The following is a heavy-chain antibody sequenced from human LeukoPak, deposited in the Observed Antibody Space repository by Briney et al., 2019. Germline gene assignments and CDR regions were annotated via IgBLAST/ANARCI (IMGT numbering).Heavy chain of an antibody. CDR3: ARKGGSRTYYGYYFDS. CDR2: IKQDGSEK. J-gene: IGHJ4*02. V-gene: IGHV3-7*03. CDR1: GFTFSTYW. D-gene: IGHD3-10*01. Sequence: PGGSLRLSCAASGFTFSTYWMSWVRQAPGKGLEWVANIKQDGSEKYYVDSVKGRFTISRDNAKNSLYLQMNSLRAEDTAVYYCARKGGSRTYYGYYFDSWGQGTLVTVSS.